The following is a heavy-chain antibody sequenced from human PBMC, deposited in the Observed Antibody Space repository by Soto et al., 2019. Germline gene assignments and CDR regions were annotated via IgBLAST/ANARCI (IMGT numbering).Heavy chain of an antibody. Sequence: PSETLSLTCTVSGASISSGGYYWSWIRQDPGKGLEWLGYIYDNGTTYYNPSLKSRVSISRDKSKNQFSLKMTSLTAADTAVYYCASGKVGATTWFDPWGQGTKVTVSS. CDR3: ASGKVGATTWFDP. V-gene: IGHV4-31*03. J-gene: IGHJ5*02. D-gene: IGHD1-26*01. CDR2: IYDNGTT. CDR1: GASISSGGYY.